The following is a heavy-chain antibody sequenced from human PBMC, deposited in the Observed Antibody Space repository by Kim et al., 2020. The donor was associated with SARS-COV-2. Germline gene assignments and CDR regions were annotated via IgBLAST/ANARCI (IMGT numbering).Heavy chain of an antibody. D-gene: IGHD1-7*01. CDR1: GGSISSSSYY. CDR2: IYYSGST. Sequence: SETLSLTCSVSGGSISSSSYYWGWIRQPPGKGLEWIGSIYYSGSTYYNPSLKSRVTISVDTSTNQFSLKLSSVTAADTALYYCARHPGETGSTKYYYYYMDVWGKGTTVTVSS. J-gene: IGHJ6*03. CDR3: ARHPGETGSTKYYYYYMDV. V-gene: IGHV4-39*01.